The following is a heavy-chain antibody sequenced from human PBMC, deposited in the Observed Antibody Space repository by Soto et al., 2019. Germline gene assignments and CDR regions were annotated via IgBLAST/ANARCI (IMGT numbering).Heavy chain of an antibody. Sequence: GGSLRLSCAASGFTFSSYAMSWVRQAPGKGLEWVSAISGSGGSTYYADSVKGRFTISRDNSKNTLYLQMNSLRAEDTAVYYCAKALAPGYYYDSSGWSYYYYSMDVWGQGTTVTVSS. V-gene: IGHV3-23*01. D-gene: IGHD3-22*01. CDR3: AKALAPGYYYDSSGWSYYYYSMDV. CDR1: GFTFSSYA. CDR2: ISGSGGST. J-gene: IGHJ6*02.